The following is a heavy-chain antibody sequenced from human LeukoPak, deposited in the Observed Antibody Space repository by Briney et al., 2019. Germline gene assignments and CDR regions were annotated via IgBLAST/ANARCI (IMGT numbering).Heavy chain of an antibody. D-gene: IGHD3-9*01. CDR1: GGSISSGSYY. V-gene: IGHV4-61*02. CDR3: ARVRARYFDWLLYQEFDY. Sequence: TLSLTCTVSGGSISSGSYYWSWIRQPAGKGLEWIGRIYTSGSTNYNPSLKSRVTISVDTSKNQFSLKLSSVTAADTAVYYCARVRARYFDWLLYQEFDYWGQGTLVTVSS. J-gene: IGHJ4*02. CDR2: IYTSGST.